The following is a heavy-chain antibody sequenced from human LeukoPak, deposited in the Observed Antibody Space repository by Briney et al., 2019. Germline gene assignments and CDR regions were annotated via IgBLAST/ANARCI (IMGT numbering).Heavy chain of an antibody. J-gene: IGHJ4*02. D-gene: IGHD3-16*01. CDR1: GGSISSGGYY. CDR3: ATTVGSYFDY. Sequence: SETLSLSCTVSGGSISSGGYYWSWIRQHPGKGLEWIGYIYYSGSTYYNPSLKSRVTMSVDTSENQFSLKLNSVTAADTAVYYCATTVGSYFDYWSQGTLVTVSS. CDR2: IYYSGST. V-gene: IGHV4-31*03.